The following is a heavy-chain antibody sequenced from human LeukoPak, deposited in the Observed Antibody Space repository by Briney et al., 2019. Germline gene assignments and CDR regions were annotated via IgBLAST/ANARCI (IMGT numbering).Heavy chain of an antibody. CDR3: AREGNDYYDSSGNFDY. J-gene: IGHJ4*02. D-gene: IGHD3-22*01. V-gene: IGHV3-33*01. CDR2: IWYDGSNK. CDR1: GFTFSSYG. Sequence: GGSLRLSCAASGFTFSSYGMHWVRQAPGKGLEWVAVIWYDGSNKYYADSVKGRFTISRDNSKNTLYLQMNSLRAEDTAVYYCAREGNDYYDSSGNFDYWGQGTLVTVSS.